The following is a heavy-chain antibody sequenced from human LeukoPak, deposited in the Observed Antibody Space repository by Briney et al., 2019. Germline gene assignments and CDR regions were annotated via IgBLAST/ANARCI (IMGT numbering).Heavy chain of an antibody. Sequence: GASVTVSCKASGYTFTGCYMHWERQAPGQGLGWMGWINPNSGGTNDAQKFQGRVTITRDTSINTAYMELSRLRSDDTAVYYCAREGLLLGYDPTRDLDYWGQGTLVTVSS. CDR3: AREGLLLGYDPTRDLDY. CDR2: INPNSGGT. D-gene: IGHD2-15*01. J-gene: IGHJ4*02. CDR1: GYTFTGCY. V-gene: IGHV1-2*02.